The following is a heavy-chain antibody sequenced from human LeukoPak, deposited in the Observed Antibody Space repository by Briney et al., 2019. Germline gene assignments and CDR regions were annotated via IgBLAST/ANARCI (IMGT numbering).Heavy chain of an antibody. J-gene: IGHJ4*02. CDR1: GYTFTSYG. CDR3: ARDRDRSGSDLFDY. CDR2: ISAHNGNT. D-gene: IGHD3-22*01. Sequence: ASVKVSCKASGYTFTSYGISWVRQAPGQGLEWMGWISAHNGNTNYAQKLQGRVTMTTDTSTSTAYMELRSLRSDDTAVYYCARDRDRSGSDLFDYWGQGTLVTVSS. V-gene: IGHV1-18*01.